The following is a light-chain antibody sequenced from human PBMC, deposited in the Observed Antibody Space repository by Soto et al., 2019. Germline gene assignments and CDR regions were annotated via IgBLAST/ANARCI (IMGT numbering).Light chain of an antibody. CDR1: QSLEYSDGRTF. CDR2: KVS. Sequence: DVVMTQSPLSLSVTLGQPASISCSSTQSLEYSDGRTFLNWFQQRPGQSPRRLLYKVSNRDSGVPDRFSGSGSGTNFTLKISRVEAEEVGVYFCMQGRYWATFGQGTKLEIK. CDR3: MQGRYWAT. V-gene: IGKV2-30*01. J-gene: IGKJ2*01.